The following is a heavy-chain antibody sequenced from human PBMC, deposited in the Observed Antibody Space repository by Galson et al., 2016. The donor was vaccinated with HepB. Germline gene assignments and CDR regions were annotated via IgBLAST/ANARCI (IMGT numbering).Heavy chain of an antibody. D-gene: IGHD3-10*01. Sequence: SETLSLTCDVYGGSPSSYYWSWIRQPPGKGLEWIGEITNSGTINYSPSLKSRVTISADTSKNQFSLKVSSVTAADTAMYYCARGRYGWAASWGQGTLVIVSS. V-gene: IGHV4-34*01. CDR1: GGSPSSYY. CDR3: ARGRYGWAAS. J-gene: IGHJ4*02. CDR2: ITNSGTI.